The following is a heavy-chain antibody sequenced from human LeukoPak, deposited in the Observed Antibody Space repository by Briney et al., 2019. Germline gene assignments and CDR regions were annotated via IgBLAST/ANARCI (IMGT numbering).Heavy chain of an antibody. Sequence: ASVKVSCKASGCTFTSYYIHWVRQAPGQGLEWMGFINPSGGSTSYPQMFQGRVTMTRDTSTSTVYMELSSLRSEDTAVYYCARNVESGFDIWGQGTMVTVSS. V-gene: IGHV1-46*01. CDR1: GCTFTSYY. J-gene: IGHJ3*02. D-gene: IGHD3-3*01. CDR2: INPSGGST. CDR3: ARNVESGFDI.